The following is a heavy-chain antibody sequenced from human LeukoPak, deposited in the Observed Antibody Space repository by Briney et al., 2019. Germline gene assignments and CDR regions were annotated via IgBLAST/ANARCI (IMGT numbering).Heavy chain of an antibody. J-gene: IGHJ5*02. Sequence: PGGSLRLSCTASGFNFSHYGMSWVRQGPGKGLEWVSSVSGSGVRTHYADSLKGRCTISRDNSKNTLYLQMNNLRAEDTAMYYRAKDRQTYCSSTSCYLNWFDPWGQGTLVTVSS. CDR3: AKDRQTYCSSTSCYLNWFDP. CDR2: VSGSGVRT. CDR1: GFNFSHYG. V-gene: IGHV3-23*01. D-gene: IGHD2-2*01.